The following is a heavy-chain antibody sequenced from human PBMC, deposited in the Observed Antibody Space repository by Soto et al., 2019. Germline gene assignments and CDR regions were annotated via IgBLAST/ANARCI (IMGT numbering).Heavy chain of an antibody. D-gene: IGHD2-15*01. CDR2: IIPILDIA. CDR1: GGTFNTYT. Sequence: QVPLVQSGAEVKSPGSSVKVSCKASGGTFNTYTIDWVRQAPGQGPEWMGRIIPILDIANYAQKFQGRVTITADKFTSTSYMEMSSLRSEDTAVYYCVSGKYCSATTCYSWLDPWGQGTLVTVSS. V-gene: IGHV1-69*02. CDR3: VSGKYCSATTCYSWLDP. J-gene: IGHJ5*02.